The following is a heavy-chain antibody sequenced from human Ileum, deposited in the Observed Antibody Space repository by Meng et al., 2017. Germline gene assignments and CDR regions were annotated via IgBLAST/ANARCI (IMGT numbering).Heavy chain of an antibody. CDR3: ARCFTMVRVLIRRTSNWFDP. D-gene: IGHD3-10*01. Sequence: SETLSLTCAVYGGSFSGYYWSWIRQPPGKGLEWIGEINHSGSTNYNPSLKSRVTISVDTSKNQFSLKLSSVTAADTAVYYCARCFTMVRVLIRRTSNWFDPWGQGTLVTVSS. CDR2: INHSGST. J-gene: IGHJ5*02. CDR1: GGSFSGYY. V-gene: IGHV4-34*01.